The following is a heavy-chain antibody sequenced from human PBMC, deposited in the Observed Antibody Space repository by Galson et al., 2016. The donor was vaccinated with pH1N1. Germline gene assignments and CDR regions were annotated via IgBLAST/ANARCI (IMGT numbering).Heavy chain of an antibody. Sequence: SVKVSCKASGYTFTSYGISWVRQAPGQGLEWMGWISGYNGNTDYAQKFQGRVTMTTDTSTSTTYMELRSLRSDDTAVYYYARERYCSGGSGYSVASDYWGQGTLVTVSS. CDR2: ISGYNGNT. D-gene: IGHD2-15*01. CDR1: GYTFTSYG. CDR3: ARERYCSGGSGYSVASDY. V-gene: IGHV1-18*01. J-gene: IGHJ4*02.